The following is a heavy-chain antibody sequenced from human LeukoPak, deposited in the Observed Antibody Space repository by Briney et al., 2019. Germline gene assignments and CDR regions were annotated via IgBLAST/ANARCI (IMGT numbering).Heavy chain of an antibody. CDR1: GYTFTSYG. Sequence: AAVKDSCMCSGYTFTSYGIRGVRPAPGEGLEWMGWINTYNDNTEYEKNFQGRVTMTTDTSTRTAYMDLRTVKSDDTAVYYCAIGRFGAMSFEYWGQGTVVTVS. J-gene: IGHJ4*02. CDR2: INTYNDNT. D-gene: IGHD3-10*01. V-gene: IGHV1-18*01. CDR3: AIGRFGAMSFEY.